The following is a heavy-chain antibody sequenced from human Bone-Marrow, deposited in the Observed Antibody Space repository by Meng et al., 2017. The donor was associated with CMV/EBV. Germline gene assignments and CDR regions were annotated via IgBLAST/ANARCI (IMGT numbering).Heavy chain of an antibody. J-gene: IGHJ6*02. V-gene: IGHV3-30*04. CDR2: ISDDGSNK. CDR1: GFTFSSYA. Sequence: LSLTCAASGFTFSSYAMHWVRQAPGKGLEWVAVISDDGSNKYYADSVKGRFTISRDNSKNTLYLQMNSLRAEDTAAYYCARATGLYYYGMDVWGQGTTVTVSS. CDR3: ARATGLYYYGMDV.